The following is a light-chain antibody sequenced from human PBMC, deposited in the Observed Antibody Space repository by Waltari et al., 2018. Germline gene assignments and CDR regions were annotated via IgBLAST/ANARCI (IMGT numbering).Light chain of an antibody. V-gene: IGKV1-5*03. CDR1: QSVSNW. J-gene: IGKJ1*01. CDR2: KAS. CDR3: QQYNDDPRT. Sequence: DIQMTQSPSTLSASVGDRVTITCRASQSVSNWLAWYQQKPGKAPNLLIYKASSLESGVPSRFSGSGSGTEFTLTISSLQPDDFATYYCQQYNDDPRTCGQGTEVEFK.